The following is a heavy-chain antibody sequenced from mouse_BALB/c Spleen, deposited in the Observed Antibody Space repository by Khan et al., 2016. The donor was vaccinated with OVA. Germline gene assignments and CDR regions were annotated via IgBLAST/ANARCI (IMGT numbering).Heavy chain of an antibody. J-gene: IGHJ2*01. Sequence: QVQLKQSGAELAKPGASVKMSCKASGYTFINYWILWVKQRPGQGLEWIGYINPSTGYTEYNQNFKDKATLTADKSSSTAYMQLSSLTSAGSAVYDCARRGLRWDFDYWGQGTTLTVSS. V-gene: IGHV1-7*01. CDR3: ARRGLRWDFDY. CDR1: GYTFINYW. D-gene: IGHD1-1*01. CDR2: INPSTGYT.